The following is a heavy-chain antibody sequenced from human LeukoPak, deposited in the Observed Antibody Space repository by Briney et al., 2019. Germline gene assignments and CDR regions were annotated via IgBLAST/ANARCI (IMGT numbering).Heavy chain of an antibody. J-gene: IGHJ4*02. CDR2: INPNTGNP. CDR3: AIDQPVAGVSNFDS. CDR1: GYTFTRYA. Sequence: ASVKVSCKASGYTFTRYAMNWLRQAPGQGLEWMGWINPNTGNPTYAQAFTGRFVFSLDTSVSTAYLQISSLNTEDTAVYYCAIDQPVAGVSNFDSWGQGALVTVSS. D-gene: IGHD6-19*01. V-gene: IGHV7-4-1*02.